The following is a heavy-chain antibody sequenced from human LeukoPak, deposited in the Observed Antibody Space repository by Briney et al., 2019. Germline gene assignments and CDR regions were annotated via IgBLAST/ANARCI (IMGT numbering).Heavy chain of an antibody. J-gene: IGHJ4*02. Sequence: PGGSLRLSCAASGFTFSSYGLHWFRQAPGKGLEWVAVIWSDGSNKYYADSVKGRFTISRDSSKNTLYLQMNSLRAEDTAVYYCARASGSYDYWGQGTLVTVSS. D-gene: IGHD1-26*01. CDR1: GFTFSSYG. V-gene: IGHV3-33*01. CDR2: IWSDGSNK. CDR3: ARASGSYDY.